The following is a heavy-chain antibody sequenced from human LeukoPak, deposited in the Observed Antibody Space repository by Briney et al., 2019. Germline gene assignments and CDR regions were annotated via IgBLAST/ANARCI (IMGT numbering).Heavy chain of an antibody. CDR2: LSVSGGNT. CDR1: GFSFSSYA. V-gene: IGHV3-23*01. CDR3: AKADSTTWYNNYVDG. D-gene: IGHD2-2*02. J-gene: IGHJ4*02. Sequence: GGSLRLSCAASGFSFSSYAMTWVRQAPGKGLEWVSALSVSGGNTYYAGSVKGRFTISRANSKNTLYLQMNSLRAEDTAVYYCAKADSTTWYNNYVDGWGQGALVTVSS.